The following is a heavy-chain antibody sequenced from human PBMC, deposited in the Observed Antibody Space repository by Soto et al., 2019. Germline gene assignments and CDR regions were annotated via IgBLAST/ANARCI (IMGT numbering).Heavy chain of an antibody. CDR2: ILYDGSNK. J-gene: IGHJ4*02. Sequence: QVQLVESGGGVVQPGRSLRLSCAASGFTFSSYGMHWVRQAPGKGLEWVAVILYDGSNKYYADSVKGRFTISRDNSKNTLYLQMNSLRAEDTAVYYCAKEDYYDSSGYYPSRYWGQGTLVTVSS. CDR1: GFTFSSYG. D-gene: IGHD3-22*01. CDR3: AKEDYYDSSGYYPSRY. V-gene: IGHV3-30*18.